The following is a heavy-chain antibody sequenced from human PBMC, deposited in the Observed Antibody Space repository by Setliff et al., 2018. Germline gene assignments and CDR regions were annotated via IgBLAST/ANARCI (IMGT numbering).Heavy chain of an antibody. V-gene: IGHV1-18*01. J-gene: IGHJ4*02. CDR1: GFTFKTYS. D-gene: IGHD3-3*01. CDR2: ISGYNSNT. Sequence: ASVKVSFKASGFTFKTYSFSWIRQAPGQGLEWVGWISGYNSNTICAQNFQGRVTMTTDTSTTTAYMELKSLRSDDTAVYYCARSWRAGALNHFDYWGQGSRVTVSS. CDR3: ARSWRAGALNHFDY.